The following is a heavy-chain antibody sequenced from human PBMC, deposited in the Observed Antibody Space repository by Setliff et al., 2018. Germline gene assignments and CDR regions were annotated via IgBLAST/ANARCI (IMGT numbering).Heavy chain of an antibody. CDR3: AGRDYSGGDS. D-gene: IGHD4-4*01. V-gene: IGHV4-34*01. CDR1: GGSFSGYY. Sequence: SETLSLTCAVYGGSFSGYYWSWIRQPPGKGLEWIGEINHSGSTNYNPSLKSRVTISVDTSNNSFSLNLFSVTAADTAVYYCAGRDYSGGDSWGHGTLVTVSS. CDR2: INHSGST. J-gene: IGHJ5*01.